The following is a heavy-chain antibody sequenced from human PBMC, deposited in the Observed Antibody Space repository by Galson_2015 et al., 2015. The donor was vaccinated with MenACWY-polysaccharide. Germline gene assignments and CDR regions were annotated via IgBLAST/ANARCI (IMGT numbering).Heavy chain of an antibody. V-gene: IGHV3-33*01. CDR3: AREGSRIVFHAFDV. CDR1: GFRFRTSG. J-gene: IGHJ3*01. Sequence: SLRLSCAASGFRFRTSGMLWVRQAPGKGLEWVAVIQYDGSQIQYIDSVKGRFSISRDNSRSTLYLEMNGLRAEDTALYYCAREGSRIVFHAFDVWGQGTMVIVSS. CDR2: IQYDGSQI. D-gene: IGHD3-16*02.